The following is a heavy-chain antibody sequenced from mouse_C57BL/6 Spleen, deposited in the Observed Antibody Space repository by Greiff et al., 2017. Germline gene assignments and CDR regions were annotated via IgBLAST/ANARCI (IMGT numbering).Heavy chain of an antibody. CDR1: GYTFTDYN. Sequence: EVQLQQSGPELVKPGASVKMSCKASGYTFTDYNMHWVKQSHGKSLEWIGYINPYNGGTSYNQKFKGKATLTVNKSSSTAYMELRSLTSEDSAVYYCATVPKYYDYGHFDVWGTGTTVTVSS. J-gene: IGHJ1*03. D-gene: IGHD2-4*01. CDR3: ATVPKYYDYGHFDV. CDR2: INPYNGGT. V-gene: IGHV1-22*01.